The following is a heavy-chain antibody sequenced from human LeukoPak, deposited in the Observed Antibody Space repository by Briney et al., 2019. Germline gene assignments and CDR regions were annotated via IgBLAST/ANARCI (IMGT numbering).Heavy chain of an antibody. Sequence: PSETLSLTCTVSGYSISSGYYWTWIRQPAGEGLQWIGRIDVRGRTNYNPSLESRLTISVSTSQSQFSLRLNSVTAADTAFYYCARGDYDYVAGTYRFDIWGHGILVTVSS. CDR3: ARGDYDYVAGTYRFDI. CDR1: GYSISSGYY. J-gene: IGHJ4*01. CDR2: IDVRGRT. D-gene: IGHD3-16*01. V-gene: IGHV4-38-2*02.